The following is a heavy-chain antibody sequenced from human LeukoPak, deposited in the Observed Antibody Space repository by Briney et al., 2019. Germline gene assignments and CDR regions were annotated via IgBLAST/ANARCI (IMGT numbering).Heavy chain of an antibody. D-gene: IGHD4-17*01. CDR1: GDSVSSDSAA. CDR3: ARGPYDYGDYVDL. CDR2: TYYRSKWYN. Sequence: SQTISLTCAISGDSVSSDSAAWNWIRQSPSRGLEWLGRTYYRSKWYNDYAVSVKSRITINPDTSKNQFSLKLSSVTAADTAVYYCARGPYDYGDYVDLWGRGTLVTVSS. V-gene: IGHV6-1*01. J-gene: IGHJ2*01.